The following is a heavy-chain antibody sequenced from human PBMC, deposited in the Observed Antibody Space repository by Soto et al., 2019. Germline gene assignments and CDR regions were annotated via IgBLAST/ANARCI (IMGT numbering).Heavy chain of an antibody. CDR1: GVAFSNYA. J-gene: IGHJ4*02. Sequence: EEQLLESGGALVVPGGSLRLSCAASGVAFSNYAMTWVRQAPGKGLEWVSTIRGNGDRTYYAESVKGRFTISRDNSKSTLFLQMNSLRAEDTAVYFCVRAEVTAVFGFWGQGTLVTVSS. D-gene: IGHD2-21*02. CDR2: IRGNGDRT. CDR3: VRAEVTAVFGF. V-gene: IGHV3-23*01.